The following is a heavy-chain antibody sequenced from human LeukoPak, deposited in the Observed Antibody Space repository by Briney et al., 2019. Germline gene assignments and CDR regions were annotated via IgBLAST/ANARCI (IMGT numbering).Heavy chain of an antibody. CDR1: GFTFSSYV. D-gene: IGHD2-2*01. Sequence: PGGSLRLSCATSGFTFSSYVMSWVRQAPGKGLEWVSGISGSGGSTYYADSVKGRFTISRDNSKNTLYLQMNSLRAEDTAVYYCAKVDCSSTSCPLNYYYYYMDVWGKGTTVTVSS. CDR3: AKVDCSSTSCPLNYYYYYMDV. CDR2: ISGSGGST. V-gene: IGHV3-23*01. J-gene: IGHJ6*03.